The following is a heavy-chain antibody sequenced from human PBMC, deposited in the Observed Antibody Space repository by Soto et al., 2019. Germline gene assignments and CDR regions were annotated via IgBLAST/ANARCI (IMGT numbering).Heavy chain of an antibody. CDR1: GFTFSSYA. J-gene: IGHJ5*02. CDR2: ISGSGGST. D-gene: IGHD2-15*01. V-gene: IGHV3-23*01. Sequence: GGSLRLSCAASGFTFSSYAMSWVRQAPGKGLEWVSAISGSGGSTYYADSVKGRFTIPRDNSKNTLYLQMNSLRAEDTAVYYCAKAVSDCSGGSCYSNWFDPWGQGTLVTVSS. CDR3: AKAVSDCSGGSCYSNWFDP.